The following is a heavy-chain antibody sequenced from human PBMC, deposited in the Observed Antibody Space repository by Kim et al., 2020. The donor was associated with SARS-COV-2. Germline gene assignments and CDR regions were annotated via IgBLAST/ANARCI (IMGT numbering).Heavy chain of an antibody. Sequence: SETLSLTCTVSGGSISSYYWSWIRQPPGKGLEWIGYIYYSGSTNYNPSLKSRVTISVDKSKNHFSLKLSSVTAADTAVDYCSRHYSSRITIFGVFTHMD. CDR2: IYYSGST. CDR1: GGSISSYY. V-gene: IGHV4-59*08. J-gene: IGHJ6*03. CDR3: SRHYSSRITIFGVFTHMD. D-gene: IGHD3-3*01.